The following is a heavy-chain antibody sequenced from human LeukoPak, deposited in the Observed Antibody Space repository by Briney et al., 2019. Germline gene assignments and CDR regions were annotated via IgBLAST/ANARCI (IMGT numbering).Heavy chain of an antibody. Sequence: GGSLRLSCAASGFTFSEYAMSWVRQPTGKGLEWVAAISDSGGATNCADSVKGRFTISRDNSKNTLFLQMNSLRDDDTAVYYCAKRSCSGGSCNFDYWGQGTLVTVTS. CDR3: AKRSCSGGSCNFDY. J-gene: IGHJ4*02. CDR2: ISDSGGAT. D-gene: IGHD2-15*01. CDR1: GFTFSEYA. V-gene: IGHV3-23*01.